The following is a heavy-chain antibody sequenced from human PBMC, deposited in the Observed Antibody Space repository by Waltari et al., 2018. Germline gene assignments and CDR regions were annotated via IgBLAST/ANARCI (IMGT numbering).Heavy chain of an antibody. J-gene: IGHJ3*02. V-gene: IGHV4-59*01. CDR2: IYYSGST. Sequence: QVQLQESGPGLVKPSETLSLTCPVSGGSISSYYWSWIRQPPGKGLEWIGYIYYSGSTNYNPSLKRRVTISVDTSKNQFSLKLGSVTAADTAVYYCAKMVGARDAFDIWGQGTMVTVSS. CDR1: GGSISSYY. D-gene: IGHD1-26*01. CDR3: AKMVGARDAFDI.